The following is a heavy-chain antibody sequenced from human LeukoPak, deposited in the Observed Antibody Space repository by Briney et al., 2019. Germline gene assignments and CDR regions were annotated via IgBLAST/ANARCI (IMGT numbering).Heavy chain of an antibody. CDR2: ISSSGSTI. V-gene: IGHV3-11*01. CDR1: GFSFSDYY. J-gene: IGHJ6*02. D-gene: IGHD4-23*01. Sequence: PGGSLRLSCAASGFSFSDYYMSWIREAPGKGLEWVSYISSSGSTIYYADSVKGRFTISRDNAKNSLHLQMNSLRAEDTAVYYCARGGGNSYYYYGMDVWGQGTTVTVSS. CDR3: ARGGGNSYYYYGMDV.